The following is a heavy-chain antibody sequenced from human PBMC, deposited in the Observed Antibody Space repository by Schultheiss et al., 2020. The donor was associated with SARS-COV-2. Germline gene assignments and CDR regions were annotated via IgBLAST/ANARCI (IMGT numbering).Heavy chain of an antibody. D-gene: IGHD3-10*01. CDR2: IYYSGST. J-gene: IGHJ3*02. V-gene: IGHV4-59*12. Sequence: SETLSLTCTVSGGSISSYYWSWIRQPPGKGLEWIGCIYYSGSTNYNPSLKSRVTISVDTSKNQFSLKLSSVTAADTAVYYCARSPGRGSAFDIWGQGTMVTVSS. CDR1: GGSISSYY. CDR3: ARSPGRGSAFDI.